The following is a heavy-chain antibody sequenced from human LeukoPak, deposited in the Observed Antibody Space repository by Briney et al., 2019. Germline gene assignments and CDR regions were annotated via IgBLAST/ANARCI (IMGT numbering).Heavy chain of an antibody. J-gene: IGHJ4*02. CDR2: ISYDGSNK. Sequence: PGRSLRLSCAASGFTFSSYAMHWVRQAPGKGLEWVAVISYDGSNKYYADSVKGRFTISRDNSKNTLYLQMNSLRAEDTAVYYCARDGGRVFAYWGQGPLVTVSS. CDR3: ARDGGRVFAY. CDR1: GFTFSSYA. D-gene: IGHD3-16*01. V-gene: IGHV3-30-3*01.